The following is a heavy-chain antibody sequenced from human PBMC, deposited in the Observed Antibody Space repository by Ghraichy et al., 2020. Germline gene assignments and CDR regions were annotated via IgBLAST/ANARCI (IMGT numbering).Heavy chain of an antibody. CDR1: GFIFSTYW. D-gene: IGHD5-12*01. CDR2: IKQDGRDK. V-gene: IGHV3-7*03. J-gene: IGHJ4*02. CDR3: ARESSSAYSAYDY. Sequence: GGSLRLSCAASGFIFSTYWMTWVRQAPGKGLEWVANIKQDGRDKFYVDSVKGRFTISRDNAENSLFLQMNSLRAEDTAVYYCARESSSAYSAYDYWGQGTLVTVSS.